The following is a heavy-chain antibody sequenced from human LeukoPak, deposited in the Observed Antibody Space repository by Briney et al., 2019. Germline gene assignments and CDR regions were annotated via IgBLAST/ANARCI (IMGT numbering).Heavy chain of an antibody. CDR3: ARGSTYYDSSGQVPFDY. D-gene: IGHD3-22*01. CDR2: ISSSSSTI. CDR1: GFTFSTYS. V-gene: IGHV3-48*01. Sequence: PGGSLRLSCAAPGFTFSTYSMNWVRQAPGKGLEWVSYISSSSSTIYYADSVKGRFTISRDNAKNSLYLQMNSLRAEDTAVYYCARGSTYYDSSGQVPFDYWGQGTLVTVPS. J-gene: IGHJ4*02.